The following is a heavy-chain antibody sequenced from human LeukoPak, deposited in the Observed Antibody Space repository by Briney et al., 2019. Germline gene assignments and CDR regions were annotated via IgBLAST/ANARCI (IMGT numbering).Heavy chain of an antibody. CDR3: SGSYVYYYYYYMDV. D-gene: IGHD1-26*01. J-gene: IGHJ6*03. V-gene: IGHV4-59*01. Sequence: PSETLSLTCTVSGDSISSYYWSWIRQPPGKGLEWIGYIYYSGSTNYNPSLKSRVTISVDTSKNQFSLKLSSVTAADTAVYYCSGSYVYYYYYYMDVWGKGTTVTISS. CDR2: IYYSGST. CDR1: GDSISSYY.